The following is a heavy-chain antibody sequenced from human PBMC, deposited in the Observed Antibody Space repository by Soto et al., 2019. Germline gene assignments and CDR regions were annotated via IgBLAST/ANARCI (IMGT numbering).Heavy chain of an antibody. J-gene: IGHJ6*02. CDR3: ARDVVGATYYYYGMDV. CDR2: IIPIFGTA. V-gene: IGHV1-69*13. D-gene: IGHD1-26*01. Sequence: SVKVSCKASGGTFSSYAISWVRQAPGQGLEWMGGIIPIFGTANYAQKFQGRVTITADESTSTAYMELSSLRSEDTAVYYCARDVVGATYYYYGMDVWGQGTTVTVSS. CDR1: GGTFSSYA.